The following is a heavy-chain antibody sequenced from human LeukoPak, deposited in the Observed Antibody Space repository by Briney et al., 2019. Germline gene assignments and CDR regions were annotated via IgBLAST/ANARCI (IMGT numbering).Heavy chain of an antibody. Sequence: GGSLRLSCAASGFTFSNYWMHWVRQTPGKGLVWVSRINSDASVTTYADSVKGRFTISRDNAKNTLYLQMNSLRAEDTALYYCVRGVSGRYLFDYWGQGTLVTVSS. D-gene: IGHD3-16*02. V-gene: IGHV3-74*01. CDR3: VRGVSGRYLFDY. CDR1: GFTFSNYW. J-gene: IGHJ4*02. CDR2: INSDASVT.